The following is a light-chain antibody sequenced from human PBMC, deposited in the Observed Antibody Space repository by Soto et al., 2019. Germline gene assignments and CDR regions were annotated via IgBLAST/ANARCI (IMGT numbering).Light chain of an antibody. Sequence: EIVFTHSPGTLSLSPGERATLSCRASQIVNNNYLAWYQQKPGQAPRLVIYAASSRATGVPDRFSGSGSGTDFTLTISRLEPEDFAAYYCQQYAKAPLTFGQGTKVDIK. CDR1: QIVNNNY. J-gene: IGKJ1*01. CDR2: AAS. CDR3: QQYAKAPLT. V-gene: IGKV3-20*01.